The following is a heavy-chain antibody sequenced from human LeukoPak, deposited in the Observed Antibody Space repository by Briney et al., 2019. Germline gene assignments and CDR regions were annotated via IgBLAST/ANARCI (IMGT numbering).Heavy chain of an antibody. V-gene: IGHV3-23*01. CDR2: ISGSGGST. CDR3: AKDLNLRYFDY. D-gene: IGHD1-7*01. CDR1: GFTFSSYV. J-gene: IGHJ4*02. Sequence: GGSLRLSCAASGFTFSSYVMSWVRQAPGKELEWVSAISGSGGSTYYADSVKGRFTISRDNSKNTLYLQMNSLRVEDTAVYYCAKDLNLRYFDYWGQGTLVTVSS.